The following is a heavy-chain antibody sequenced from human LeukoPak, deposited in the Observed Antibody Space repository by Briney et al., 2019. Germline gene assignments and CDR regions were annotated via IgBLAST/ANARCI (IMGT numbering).Heavy chain of an antibody. Sequence: SETLSLTCAVYGGSFSGYYWSWLRQPPGKGLEWIGEIHHSGSTKYNPSLKSRVTMSVDTSKNQFSLKLSSVTAADTTVYYCAREDYYGSGSHDAFDIWGQGTMVTVSS. V-gene: IGHV4-34*01. CDR3: AREDYYGSGSHDAFDI. CDR1: GGSFSGYY. J-gene: IGHJ3*02. CDR2: IHHSGST. D-gene: IGHD3-10*01.